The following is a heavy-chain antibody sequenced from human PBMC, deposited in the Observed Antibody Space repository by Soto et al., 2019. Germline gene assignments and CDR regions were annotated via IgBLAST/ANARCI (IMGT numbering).Heavy chain of an antibody. Sequence: PGESLKISCKGSGYSFTSYWISWVRQMPGKGLEWMGRTDPSDSYTNYSPSFQGHVTISADKSISTAYLQWSSLKASDTAMYYCATVVPAAMFGYYYGMDVWGQGTTVTVSS. CDR1: GYSFTSYW. D-gene: IGHD2-2*01. CDR2: TDPSDSYT. J-gene: IGHJ6*02. V-gene: IGHV5-10-1*01. CDR3: ATVVPAAMFGYYYGMDV.